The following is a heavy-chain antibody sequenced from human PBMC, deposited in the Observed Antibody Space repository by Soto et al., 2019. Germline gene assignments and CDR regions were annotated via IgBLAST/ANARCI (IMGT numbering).Heavy chain of an antibody. J-gene: IGHJ4*02. D-gene: IGHD3-22*01. CDR2: IYYSGST. V-gene: IGHV4-59*01. CDR3: ARANYDSSGHDY. Sequence: SETLSLTCTVSGGSISSYYGSWIRQPPGKGLEWIGYIYYSGSTNYNPSLKSRVTISVDTSKNQFSLKLSSVTAADSAVYYCARANYDSSGHDYWGQGTLVTVSS. CDR1: GGSISSYY.